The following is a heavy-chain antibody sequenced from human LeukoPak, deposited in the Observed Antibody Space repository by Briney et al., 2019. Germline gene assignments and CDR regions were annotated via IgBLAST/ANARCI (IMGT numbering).Heavy chain of an antibody. J-gene: IGHJ4*02. V-gene: IGHV1-46*01. D-gene: IGHD4-23*01. Sequence: ASVKVSCKASGYTFTSYYMHWVRQAPGQGLEWMGIINPSGGSTSYAQKFQGRVTMTRDTSTSTVYMELSSLRSEDTAVYYRARGRSDYGGNFYFDYWGQGTLVTVSS. CDR3: ARGRSDYGGNFYFDY. CDR2: INPSGGST. CDR1: GYTFTSYY.